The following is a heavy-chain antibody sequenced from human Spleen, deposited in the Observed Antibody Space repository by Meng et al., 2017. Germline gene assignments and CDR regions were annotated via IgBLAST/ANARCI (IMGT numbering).Heavy chain of an antibody. V-gene: IGHV4-38-2*02. CDR1: GYSISSGYY. D-gene: IGHD1-26*01. J-gene: IGHJ6*02. CDR2: IYHSGST. CDR3: ARDRERYGMDV. Sequence: SETLSLTCAVSGYSISSGYYWGWIRQPPGKGLEWIGSIYHSGSTYYNPSLKSRVTISVDTSKNQLSLKLTSVSVADTAIYYCARDRERYGMDVWGQGTTVTVSS.